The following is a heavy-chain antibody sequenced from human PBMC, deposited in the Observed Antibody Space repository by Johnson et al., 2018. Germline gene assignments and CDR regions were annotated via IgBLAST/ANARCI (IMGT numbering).Heavy chain of an antibody. Sequence: VQLQESGAEVKKPGESLKISCKGSGYSFTSYWIAWVRQMPGKGLEWMGIIYPSDSDTRYSPSFPGQVTISADKSLSTAYLQWSSLKASDTTMYYCARTQSFHYYYDMDVWGKGTTVTVSS. J-gene: IGHJ6*03. D-gene: IGHD2/OR15-2a*01. V-gene: IGHV5-51*03. CDR2: IYPSDSDT. CDR3: ARTQSFHYYYDMDV. CDR1: GYSFTSYW.